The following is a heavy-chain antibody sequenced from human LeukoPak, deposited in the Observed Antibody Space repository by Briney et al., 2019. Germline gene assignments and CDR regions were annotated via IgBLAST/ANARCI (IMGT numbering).Heavy chain of an antibody. CDR2: MNPNSGNT. CDR3: ASVHTATTTIWYYYYGMDV. Sequence: ASVKVSCKASGYTFTSYDINWVRQATGQGLEWMGWMNPNSGNTGYAQKFQGRVTMTRNTSISTAYMELSSLRSEDTAVYYCASVHTATTTIWYYYYGMDVWGQGTTVTVSS. D-gene: IGHD4-17*01. J-gene: IGHJ6*02. V-gene: IGHV1-8*01. CDR1: GYTFTSYD.